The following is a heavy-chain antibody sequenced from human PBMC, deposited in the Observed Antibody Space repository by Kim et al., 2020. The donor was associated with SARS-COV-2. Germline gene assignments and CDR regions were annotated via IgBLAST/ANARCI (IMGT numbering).Heavy chain of an antibody. CDR2: VRSKAKKYAT. V-gene: IGHV3-73*01. CDR3: GTMGEVG. D-gene: IGHD3-16*01. Sequence: GGSLRLSCAASGFSLSDSVMHWVRQASGKGLEWVGLVRSKAKKYATEYDASVKGRFTISRDDSKNTAYLQMNSLKTEDTAIYYCGTMGEVGWGQGTLVTVSS. J-gene: IGHJ4*02. CDR1: GFSLSDSV.